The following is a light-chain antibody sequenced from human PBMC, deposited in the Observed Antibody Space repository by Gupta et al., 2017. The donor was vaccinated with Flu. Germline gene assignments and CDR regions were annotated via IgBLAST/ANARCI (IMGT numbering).Light chain of an antibody. CDR3: AAWDDSLNGLV. Sequence: QSVLTQQPSASGTPGQRVTISCSGSSSNIGSNTVNWYQQLPGTAPKILIYSNNQRPSGVPDRFSGSKSGTSASLAISGLQSEDEADYYCAAWDDSLNGLVFGGGTKLTAL. CDR1: SSNIGSNT. V-gene: IGLV1-44*01. J-gene: IGLJ2*01. CDR2: SNN.